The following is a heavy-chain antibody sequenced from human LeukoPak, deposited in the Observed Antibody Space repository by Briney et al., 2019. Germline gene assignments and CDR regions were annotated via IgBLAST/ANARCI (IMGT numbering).Heavy chain of an antibody. Sequence: SVKVSCKASGGTFSSYAISWVRQAPGQGLEWMGGIIPIFGTANYAQKFQGRVTITADKSTSTAYMELSSLRSEDTAVYYCARTRSSSSSWYGRFDYWGQGTLVTVSS. CDR1: GGTFSSYA. CDR2: IIPIFGTA. CDR3: ARTRSSSSSWYGRFDY. J-gene: IGHJ4*02. D-gene: IGHD6-13*01. V-gene: IGHV1-69*06.